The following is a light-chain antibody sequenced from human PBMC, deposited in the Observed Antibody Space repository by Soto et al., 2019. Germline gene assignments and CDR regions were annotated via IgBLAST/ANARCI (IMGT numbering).Light chain of an antibody. J-gene: IGKJ1*01. CDR1: QNINAW. CDR3: QQYHRYST. V-gene: IGKV1-5*01. CDR2: DVS. Sequence: DIQMTQAPSTLSASVGDRVTITCRASQNINAWLACYHQKPGKAPKLLIYDVSTLHSGVPSRFSGSASGTEFTLTISNLESDDFATYYCQQYHRYSTFGQGTRVDIK.